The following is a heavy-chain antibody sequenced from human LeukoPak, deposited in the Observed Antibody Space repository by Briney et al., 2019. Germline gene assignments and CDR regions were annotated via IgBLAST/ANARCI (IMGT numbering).Heavy chain of an antibody. CDR1: GFTFGSFW. J-gene: IGHJ4*02. V-gene: IGHV3-74*01. CDR3: ARDEKRVGASGQVY. D-gene: IGHD1-26*01. Sequence: GGSLRLSCAASGFTFGSFWMHWVRPAPGKGVVGVSRINTGGGDTIYADSVKGRFTISRDKAKNTLYLQMNSLCAEDTAAYYCARDEKRVGASGQVYWGQGTLVTVSS. CDR2: INTGGGDT.